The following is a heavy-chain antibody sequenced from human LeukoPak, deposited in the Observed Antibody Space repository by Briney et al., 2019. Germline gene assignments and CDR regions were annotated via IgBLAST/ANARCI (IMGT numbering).Heavy chain of an antibody. Sequence: GGSLRLSCAASGFTLSSYWMSWVRQAPGKGLEWVSSISSSSSYIYYADSVKGRFTISRGNAKNSLYLQMNSLRAEDTAVYYCSRHIVSLVAATEEFDYWGQGALVTVSS. V-gene: IGHV3-21*01. D-gene: IGHD2-15*01. J-gene: IGHJ4*02. CDR1: GFTLSSYW. CDR2: ISSSSSYI. CDR3: SRHIVSLVAATEEFDY.